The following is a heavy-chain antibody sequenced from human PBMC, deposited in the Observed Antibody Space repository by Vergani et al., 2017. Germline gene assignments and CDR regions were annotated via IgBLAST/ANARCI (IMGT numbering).Heavy chain of an antibody. CDR1: GFTFNHYA. D-gene: IGHD5-12*01. CDR2: ISGSGGST. CDR3: AKVNLRHSGNDYLYYSHALDV. J-gene: IGHJ6*02. Sequence: EVQLLESGGDLVQPGGSLRLSCAASGFTFNHYAMNWVRQAPGKGLEWVSGISGSGGSTYYAGSVKGRFTISRESSKNTLYLQKNSLSAGDTAVYYCAKVNLRHSGNDYLYYSHALDVWGQGTTVTVSS. V-gene: IGHV3-23*01.